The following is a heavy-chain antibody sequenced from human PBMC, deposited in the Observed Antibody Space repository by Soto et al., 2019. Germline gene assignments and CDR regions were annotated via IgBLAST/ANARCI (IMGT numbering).Heavy chain of an antibody. CDR1: GGSFSGYY. Sequence: SETLSLTCAVYGGSFSGYYWSWIRQPPGKGLEWIGEINHSGSTNYNPSLKSRVTISVDTSKNQFSLKLSSVTAADTAVYYCARGGPHLDYWGQGTLVTVSS. J-gene: IGHJ4*02. CDR3: ARGGPHLDY. CDR2: INHSGST. V-gene: IGHV4-34*01.